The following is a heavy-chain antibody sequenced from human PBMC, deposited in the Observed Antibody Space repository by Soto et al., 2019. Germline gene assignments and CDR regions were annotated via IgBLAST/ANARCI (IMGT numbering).Heavy chain of an antibody. D-gene: IGHD2-21*02. V-gene: IGHV1-69*01. CDR3: ARDVTNFDSHWFDP. J-gene: IGHJ5*02. Sequence: QVQLVQSGAEVKKPGSSVKVSCKASGGTFSSYAISWVRQAPGQGLEWMGGLIPIFGTATYAQKFQGIVTITADESTSTAYMELSSVRSEDTAVYYCARDVTNFDSHWFDPWGQGTLVTVSS. CDR1: GGTFSSYA. CDR2: LIPIFGTA.